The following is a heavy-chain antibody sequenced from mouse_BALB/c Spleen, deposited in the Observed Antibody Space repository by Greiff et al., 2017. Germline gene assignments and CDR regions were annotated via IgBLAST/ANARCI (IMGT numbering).Heavy chain of an antibody. Sequence: EVKVEESGGGLVQPGGSRKLSCAASGFTFSSFGMHWVRQAPEKGLEWVAYISSGSSTIYYADTVKGRFTISRDNPKNTLFLQMTSLRSEDTAMYYCARKGDYDLYAMDYWGQGTSVTVSS. D-gene: IGHD2-4*01. V-gene: IGHV5-17*02. CDR3: ARKGDYDLYAMDY. J-gene: IGHJ4*01. CDR1: GFTFSSFG. CDR2: ISSGSSTI.